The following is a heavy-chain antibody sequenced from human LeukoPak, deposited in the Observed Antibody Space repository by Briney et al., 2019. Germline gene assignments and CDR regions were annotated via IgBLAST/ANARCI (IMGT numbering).Heavy chain of an antibody. Sequence: SETLSLTCTVSGGSIITHYWNWIRQPPGKGLEWIGYIYYTGNTNYNPSLKSRVTISVDTSRNQFSLKLSSVTAADTAVYYCARYPSYTHCSGANCHRVGRFDPWGQGTLVTVSS. CDR3: ARYPSYTHCSGANCHRVGRFDP. CDR1: GGSIITHY. J-gene: IGHJ5*02. CDR2: IYYTGNT. D-gene: IGHD4/OR15-4a*01. V-gene: IGHV4-59*11.